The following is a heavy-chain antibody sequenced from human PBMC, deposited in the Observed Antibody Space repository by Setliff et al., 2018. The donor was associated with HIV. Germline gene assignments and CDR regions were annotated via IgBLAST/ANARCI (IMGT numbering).Heavy chain of an antibody. D-gene: IGHD3-10*01. J-gene: IGHJ6*03. CDR2: INPNIGAT. CDR3: ARARMVRGESGLDDYYYYMDV. Sequence: ASVKVSCKASGYTFSGYYMHWVRQAPGQGLEWMGWINPNIGATNYAQKFQGRVTMTRDTSINTAYMELSSLRSDDTAVYYCARARMVRGESGLDDYYYYMDVWGKGTTVTVSS. V-gene: IGHV1-2*02. CDR1: GYTFSGYY.